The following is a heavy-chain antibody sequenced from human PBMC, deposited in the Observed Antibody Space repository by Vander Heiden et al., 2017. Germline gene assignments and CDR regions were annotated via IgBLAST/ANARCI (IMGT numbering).Heavy chain of an antibody. D-gene: IGHD5-18*01. V-gene: IGHV3-23*01. CDR1: GFTFSSYA. CDR3: ANRGDSGYSYGVDY. CDR2: ISGSGGST. J-gene: IGHJ4*02. Sequence: EVQLLESGGGLVQRGGSLRLPFAASGFTFSSYAMSWVRQAPGKGLEWVSAISGSGGSTYYADSVKGRFTISRDNSKNTLYLQMNSLRAEDTAVYYCANRGDSGYSYGVDYWGQGTLVTVSS.